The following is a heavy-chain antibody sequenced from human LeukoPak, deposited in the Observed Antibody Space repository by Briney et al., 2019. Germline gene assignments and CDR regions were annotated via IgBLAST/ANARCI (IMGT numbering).Heavy chain of an antibody. CDR3: ARGDSHYYYYMDV. J-gene: IGHJ6*03. CDR1: GYTFTSYD. V-gene: IGHV1-8*03. Sequence: ASVKVSCKASGYTFTSYDINWVRQATGQGLEWMGWMNPNSGNTGYAQKFQGRVTITADESTSTAYMELSSLRSEDTAVYYCARGDSHYYYYMDVWGKGTTVTISS. CDR2: MNPNSGNT.